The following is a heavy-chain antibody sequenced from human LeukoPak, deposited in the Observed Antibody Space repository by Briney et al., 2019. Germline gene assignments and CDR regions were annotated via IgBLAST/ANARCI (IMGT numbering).Heavy chain of an antibody. CDR1: GFTFSSYG. D-gene: IGHD3-10*01. CDR2: ISGSGGST. J-gene: IGHJ4*02. CDR3: AGAARGVIIPLDY. V-gene: IGHV3-23*01. Sequence: PVRTLRLSCAASGFTFSSYGMSWVRQAPGQGLEGVSAISGSGGSTYYADSVKGRFTISGDNSKNTLYLQMNSLRAEDTAVYYCAGAARGVIIPLDYWGQGTLVTVSS.